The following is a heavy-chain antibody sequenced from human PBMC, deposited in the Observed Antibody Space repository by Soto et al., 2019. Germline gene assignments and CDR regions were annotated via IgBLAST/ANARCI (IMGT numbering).Heavy chain of an antibody. V-gene: IGHV4-59*01. Sequence: PSETLSLTCTVSGGSISSYYWSWIRQPPGKGLEWSGYIYYSGSTNYNPSLKSRVTISVDTSKNQFSLKLSSVTAADTAGYYCARGGIAAAGMVYGGQGTLVNVSS. CDR3: ARGGIAAAGMVY. J-gene: IGHJ4*02. CDR2: IYYSGST. D-gene: IGHD6-13*01. CDR1: GGSISSYY.